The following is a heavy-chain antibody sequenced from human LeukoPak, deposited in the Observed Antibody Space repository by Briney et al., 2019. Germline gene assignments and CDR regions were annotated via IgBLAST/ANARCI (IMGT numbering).Heavy chain of an antibody. Sequence: SETLSLTCAVYGGSFSGYYWSWIRQPPGKGLEWIGEINHSGSTNYNPSLKSRVTISVDTSKNQFSLKLSSVTAADTAVYYCAAFVGAVDYWGQGTRVTVSS. CDR1: GGSFSGYY. V-gene: IGHV4-34*01. D-gene: IGHD1-26*01. J-gene: IGHJ4*02. CDR3: AAFVGAVDY. CDR2: INHSGST.